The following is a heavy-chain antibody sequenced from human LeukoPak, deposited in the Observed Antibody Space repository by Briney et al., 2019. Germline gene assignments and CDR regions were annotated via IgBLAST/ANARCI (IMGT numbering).Heavy chain of an antibody. CDR3: ARDSTRGPYYYYYGMDV. D-gene: IGHD2-2*01. CDR1: GFTFSSYS. V-gene: IGHV3-21*01. CDR2: ISSSSSYI. J-gene: IGHJ6*04. Sequence: GGSLRLSCAASGFTFSSYSMNWVRQAPGKGLEWVSSISSSSSYIYYADSVKGRFTISRDNAKNSLYLQMNSLRAEDMAVYYCARDSTRGPYYYYYGMDVWGKGTTVTVSS.